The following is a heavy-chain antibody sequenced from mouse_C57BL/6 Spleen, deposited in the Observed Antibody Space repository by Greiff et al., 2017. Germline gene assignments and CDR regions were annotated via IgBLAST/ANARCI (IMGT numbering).Heavy chain of an antibody. Sequence: QVQLQQSGAELVKPGASVKISCKASGSAFSSYWMNWVKQRPGKGLEWIGQIYPGDGDTNYNGKFKGKATLTADKSSSTAYMQRSSLTSEDSAVYFCAREGIYDGSHFDYWGQGTTLTVSS. J-gene: IGHJ2*01. D-gene: IGHD2-3*01. CDR3: AREGIYDGSHFDY. CDR2: IYPGDGDT. CDR1: GSAFSSYW. V-gene: IGHV1-80*01.